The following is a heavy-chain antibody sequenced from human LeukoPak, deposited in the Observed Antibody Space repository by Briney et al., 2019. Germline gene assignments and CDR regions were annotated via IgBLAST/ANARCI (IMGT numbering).Heavy chain of an antibody. V-gene: IGHV4-59*01. J-gene: IGHJ6*02. Sequence: SETLSLACTVSGGSISSYYWSWIRQPPGKGLEWIGYIYYSGSTNYNPSLKSRVTISVDTSKNQFSLKLSSVTAADTAVYYCARVLVPAAIDYYYYGMDVWGQGTTVTVSS. CDR1: GGSISSYY. CDR2: IYYSGST. D-gene: IGHD2-2*02. CDR3: ARVLVPAAIDYYYYGMDV.